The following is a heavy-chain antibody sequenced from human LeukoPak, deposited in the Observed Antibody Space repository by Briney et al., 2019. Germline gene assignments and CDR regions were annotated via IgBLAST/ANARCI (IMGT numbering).Heavy chain of an antibody. CDR1: GDSISSSNW. D-gene: IGHD3-22*01. J-gene: IGHJ4*02. CDR3: ARDGGTSGYYYFDY. CDR2: IYHSGST. V-gene: IGHV4-4*02. Sequence: SGTLSPTCAVSGDSISSSNWWCWVRQPPGKGLEWIGEIYHSGSTNYNPSLKSRVTISVDKSKNQVSLKLSSVTAADTALYYCARDGGTSGYYYFDYRGQGTLVTVSS.